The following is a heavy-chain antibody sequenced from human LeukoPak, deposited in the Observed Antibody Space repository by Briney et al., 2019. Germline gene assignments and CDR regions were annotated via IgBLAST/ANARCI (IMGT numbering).Heavy chain of an antibody. CDR2: ITSDGGST. CDR1: GFTFSSYA. D-gene: IGHD3-10*01. J-gene: IGHJ4*02. Sequence: GGSLRLSCSASGFTFSSYAMHWVRQAPGKGLQYVSSITSDGGSTCYAGSVKGRFTISRDNSKNTLYLHMSSLRPEDTAVYYCVKDLMGSGDYWGQGTLVTVSS. CDR3: VKDLMGSGDY. V-gene: IGHV3-64D*06.